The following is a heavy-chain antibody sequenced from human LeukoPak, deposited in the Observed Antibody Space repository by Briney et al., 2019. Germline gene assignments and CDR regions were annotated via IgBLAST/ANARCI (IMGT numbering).Heavy chain of an antibody. CDR1: GFSLSRYW. D-gene: IGHD2/OR15-2a*01. CDR3: ARDLDFYATDY. Sequence: GGTLRLSCAASGFSLSRYWMSWVRQAPGKGLEWVANIGKDGTGNKYVDSVKGRFIISRDNAKNSVYLEMNSLRADDTAVYYCARDLDFYATDYWGQGTLVTVSS. J-gene: IGHJ4*02. CDR2: IGKDGTGN. V-gene: IGHV3-7*01.